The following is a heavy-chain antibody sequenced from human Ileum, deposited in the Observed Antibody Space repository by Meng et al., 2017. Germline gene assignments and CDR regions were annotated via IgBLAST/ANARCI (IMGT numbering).Heavy chain of an antibody. CDR3: ARGWYYDYVWGSYRDHMFDY. J-gene: IGHJ4*02. CDR1: GGSFSGYY. V-gene: IGHV4-34*01. D-gene: IGHD3-16*02. CDR2: INHSGST. Sequence: QVQLNQWGAGLLKPSETLSLTCAVYGGSFSGYYWSWIRQPPGKGLEWIGEINHSGSTNYNPSLKSRVTISVDTSKNQFSQKLSSVTAADTAVYYCARGWYYDYVWGSYRDHMFDYWGQGTLVTVSS.